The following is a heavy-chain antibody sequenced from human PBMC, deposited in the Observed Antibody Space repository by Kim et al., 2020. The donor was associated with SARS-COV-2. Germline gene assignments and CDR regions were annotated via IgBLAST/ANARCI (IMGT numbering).Heavy chain of an antibody. V-gene: IGHV3-30*18. Sequence: GGSLRLSCAASGFTFSSYGMHWVRQAPGKGLEWVAVISYDGSNKYYADSVKGRFTISRDNSKNTLYLQMNSLRAEDTAVYYWANQFSTVEPIVGARHPAADDAFDIWGQGTMVTVSS. CDR3: ANQFSTVEPIVGARHPAADDAFDI. CDR2: ISYDGSNK. CDR1: GFTFSSYG. D-gene: IGHD1-26*01. J-gene: IGHJ3*02.